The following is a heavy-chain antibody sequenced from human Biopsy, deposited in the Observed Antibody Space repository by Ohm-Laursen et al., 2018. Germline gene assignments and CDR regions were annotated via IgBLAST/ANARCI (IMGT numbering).Heavy chain of an antibody. Sequence: SSVSASCKASGYNFAIYPLFWVRQAPGQGFEWMGGIVPLFETTDSAQKFQGRVTITADRSTTTAYIELSGLTSEDTAIYYCAKAGQTSGEYVVPRHFDSWGQGTRVTVSS. CDR3: AKAGQTSGEYVVPRHFDS. J-gene: IGHJ4*02. CDR1: GYNFAIYP. D-gene: IGHD2-15*01. V-gene: IGHV1-69*06. CDR2: IVPLFETT.